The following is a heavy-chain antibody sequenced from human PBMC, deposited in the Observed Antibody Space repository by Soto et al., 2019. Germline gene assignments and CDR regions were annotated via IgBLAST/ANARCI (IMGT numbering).Heavy chain of an antibody. CDR3: ARGSKGGLGRPLDY. Sequence: PSETLSLTCTVSGGSISSSSYYWGWIRQPPGKGLEWIGSIYYSGSTYYNPSLKSRVTISVDTSKNQFSLKLSSVTAADTAVYYCARGSKGGLGRPLDYWGQGTLVTV. D-gene: IGHD2-15*01. CDR1: GGSISSSSYY. J-gene: IGHJ4*02. V-gene: IGHV4-39*01. CDR2: IYYSGST.